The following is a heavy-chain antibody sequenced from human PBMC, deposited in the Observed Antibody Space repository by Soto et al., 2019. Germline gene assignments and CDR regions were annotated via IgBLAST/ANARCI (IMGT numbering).Heavy chain of an antibody. CDR2: ISGSGGST. V-gene: IGHV3-23*01. CDR3: AKGSTWIQLWLYASVSAYWSEGIFDY. CDR1: GFTFSSYA. D-gene: IGHD5-18*01. J-gene: IGHJ4*02. Sequence: EVQLLESGGGLVQPGGSLRLSCAASGFTFSSYAMSWVRQAPGKGLEWVSAISGSGGSTYYADSVKGPFTISRDNSKNTLYVQVTSLRAEDTVVYYCAKGSTWIQLWLYASVSAYWSEGIFDYWGQGTLVTVSS.